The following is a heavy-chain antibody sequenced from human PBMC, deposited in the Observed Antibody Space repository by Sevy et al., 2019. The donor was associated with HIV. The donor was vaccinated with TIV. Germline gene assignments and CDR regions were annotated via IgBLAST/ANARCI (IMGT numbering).Heavy chain of an antibody. V-gene: IGHV2-5*02. Sequence: SGPTLVKSTQTLTLTCNFSGVSLRVSGVGVGWIRQPPGKALEWLALIYWDDDEHYSPSLKTRLPITKDNFKNQVVLTMTNMDPVDTATYYCVRFPSGYDLTFFDSWGPGTLVTVSS. D-gene: IGHD5-12*01. CDR2: IYWDDDE. CDR3: VRFPSGYDLTFFDS. CDR1: GVSLRVSGVG. J-gene: IGHJ4*02.